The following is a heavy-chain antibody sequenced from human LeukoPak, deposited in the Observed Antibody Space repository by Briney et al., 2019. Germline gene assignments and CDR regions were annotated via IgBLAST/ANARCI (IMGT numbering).Heavy chain of an antibody. CDR3: AREGSYYSFDY. CDR1: GFTFSSYT. V-gene: IGHV3-30*14. J-gene: IGHJ4*02. Sequence: GGSLRLSCAASGFTFSSYTLHWVRQAPGKGLEWVAFIRSDGSNKYYADSVKGRFTISRDNSKNTLYLQMNSLRREDTAVYNCAREGSYYSFDYWGQGTLVTVSS. CDR2: IRSDGSNK. D-gene: IGHD1-26*01.